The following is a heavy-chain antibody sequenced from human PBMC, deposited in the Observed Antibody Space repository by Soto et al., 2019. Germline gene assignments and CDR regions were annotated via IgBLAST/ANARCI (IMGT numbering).Heavy chain of an antibody. Sequence: GASVKVSCKASGYTFTSYGISWVRQAPGQGLEWMGWISAYNGNTNYAQKLQGRVTMTTDTSTSTAYMELRSLRSDDTAVYYCARDWAFWEYQLLAGPGNYYGMDVWGQGTTVTVSS. CDR1: GYTFTSYG. V-gene: IGHV1-18*01. D-gene: IGHD2-2*01. CDR3: ARDWAFWEYQLLAGPGNYYGMDV. J-gene: IGHJ6*02. CDR2: ISAYNGNT.